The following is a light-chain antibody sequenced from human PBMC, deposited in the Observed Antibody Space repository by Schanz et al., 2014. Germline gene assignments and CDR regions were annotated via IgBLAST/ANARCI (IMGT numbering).Light chain of an antibody. CDR2: GDN. Sequence: QSVLTQPPSVSGAPGQRVTISCTGSSSNIGAGYDVHWYQQVPGTAPKVLIYGDNNRPSGVPDRFSGSKSGTSASLAISGLQSEDEADYYCAAWDDSLNGRGVFGGGTKLTVL. V-gene: IGLV1-40*01. J-gene: IGLJ3*02. CDR1: SSNIGAGYD. CDR3: AAWDDSLNGRGV.